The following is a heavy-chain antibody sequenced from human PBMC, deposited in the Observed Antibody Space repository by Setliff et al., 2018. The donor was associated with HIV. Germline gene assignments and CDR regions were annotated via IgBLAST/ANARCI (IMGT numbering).Heavy chain of an antibody. CDR3: ARLRLAVMMSLDYFDL. V-gene: IGHV4-4*09. J-gene: IGHJ4*02. CDR1: GGSVTNFY. Sequence: SETLSLTCNVSGGSVTNFYWSWIRQPPGKGLEWIGYIYNPGSTNFNPSLQSRVSMSVDVSMNQFSLRLTSVTAADTAVYYCARLRLAVMMSLDYFDLWGQGTLVTVSS. D-gene: IGHD3-16*01. CDR2: IYNPGST.